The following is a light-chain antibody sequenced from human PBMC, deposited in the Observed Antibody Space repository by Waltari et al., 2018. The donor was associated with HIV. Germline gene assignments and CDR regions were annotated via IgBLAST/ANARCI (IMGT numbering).Light chain of an antibody. V-gene: IGLV2-23*02. J-gene: IGLJ2*01. CDR1: SSDVGSYYL. CDR2: EVS. CDR3: CSYAGSSTFVV. Sequence: QSALTQPASVSGSPGQSITISCTGTSSDVGSYYLVSWYQQHPGKAPKLMIYEVSKRPSGFSNRFSGSKSSNTASLTISGLQAEDEADYYCCSYAGSSTFVVFGGGTKLTVL.